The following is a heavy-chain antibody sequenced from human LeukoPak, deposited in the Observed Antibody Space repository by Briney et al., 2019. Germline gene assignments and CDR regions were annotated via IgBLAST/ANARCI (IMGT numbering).Heavy chain of an antibody. V-gene: IGHV1-46*01. Sequence: ASVKVSCKASGYTFTSYYMHWVRQAPGQGLEWMGIINPSGGSTSYAQKFQGRVTITTDESTSTAYMELSGLRSEDTAVYYCARAPGKYHPLRYFDPYYFDYWGQGTLVTVSS. D-gene: IGHD3-9*01. CDR3: ARAPGKYHPLRYFDPYYFDY. CDR2: INPSGGST. J-gene: IGHJ4*02. CDR1: GYTFTSYY.